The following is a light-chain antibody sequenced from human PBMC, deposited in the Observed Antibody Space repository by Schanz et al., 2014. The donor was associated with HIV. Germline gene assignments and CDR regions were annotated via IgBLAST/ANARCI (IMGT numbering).Light chain of an antibody. Sequence: QSVLTQPASVSGSLGQSITISCTGTSGDVGRYDYVSWYQQHPGQAPKLMIYDVNNRPSGVSNRFSGSKSGNTASLTISGLQAEDKADYYCCSYAGSGTSNWVFGGGTKLTVL. J-gene: IGLJ3*02. CDR3: CSYAGSGTSNWV. V-gene: IGLV2-14*03. CDR2: DVN. CDR1: SGDVGRYDY.